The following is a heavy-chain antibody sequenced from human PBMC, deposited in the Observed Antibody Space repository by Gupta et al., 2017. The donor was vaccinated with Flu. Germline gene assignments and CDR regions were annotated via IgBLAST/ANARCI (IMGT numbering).Heavy chain of an antibody. CDR2: ISWNSGSI. CDR3: AKEMTTVTPRGRGRGYFDY. Sequence: EVQLVESGGGLVQPGRSLRLSCAASGFTFDDYAMHWVRQAPGKGLEWVSGISWNSGSIGYADSVKGRFTISRDNAKNSLYLQMNSLRAEDTALYYCAKEMTTVTPRGRGRGYFDYWGQGTLVTVSS. CDR1: GFTFDDYA. J-gene: IGHJ4*02. V-gene: IGHV3-9*01. D-gene: IGHD4-17*01.